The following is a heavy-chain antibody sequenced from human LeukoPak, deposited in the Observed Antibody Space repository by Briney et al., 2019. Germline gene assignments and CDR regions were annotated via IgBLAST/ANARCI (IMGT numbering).Heavy chain of an antibody. CDR2: MNPNSGNT. D-gene: IGHD5-18*01. J-gene: IGHJ6*03. V-gene: IGHV1-8*01. CDR3: AKDLEEGYSYGPSDMDV. Sequence: GASVKVSCKASGYTFTSYDINWVRQATGQGLEWMGWMNPNSGNTGYAQKFQGRVTMTRNTSISTAYMELSSLRSEDTAVYYCAKDLEEGYSYGPSDMDVWGKGTTVTVSS. CDR1: GYTFTSYD.